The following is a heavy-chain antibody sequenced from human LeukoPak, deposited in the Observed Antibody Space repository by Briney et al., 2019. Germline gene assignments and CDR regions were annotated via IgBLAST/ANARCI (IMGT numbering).Heavy chain of an antibody. V-gene: IGHV3-7*03. CDR2: INSDGSEG. J-gene: IGHJ3*01. CDR3: ARSSYSSSSSV. CDR1: GFTFSSYA. Sequence: GGSLRLSCAASGFTFSSYAMTWVRQAPGKGLEWVASINSDGSEGYYADVVKGRFTISRDNAKNSLYLQINSLRAEDTAVYYCARSSYSSSSSVWGQGTMVTVSS. D-gene: IGHD6-6*01.